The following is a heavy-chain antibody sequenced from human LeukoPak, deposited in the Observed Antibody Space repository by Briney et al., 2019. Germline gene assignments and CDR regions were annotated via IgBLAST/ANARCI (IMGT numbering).Heavy chain of an antibody. CDR2: IYYSGTT. V-gene: IGHV4-31*03. Sequence: SETLSLTCTVSGGSITSGGYYWSWIRQLPGKGLEWIGYIYYSGTTSYNPSLKSRLTISLDTSENQFSLKLSSVTAADTAVYYCARGSTGDKSNNWGQGTLVTASS. D-gene: IGHD7-27*01. CDR3: ARGSTGDKSNN. J-gene: IGHJ4*02. CDR1: GGSITSGGYY.